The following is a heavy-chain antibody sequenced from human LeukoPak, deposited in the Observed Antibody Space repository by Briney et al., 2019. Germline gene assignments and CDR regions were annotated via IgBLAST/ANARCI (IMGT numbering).Heavy chain of an antibody. V-gene: IGHV4-39*01. CDR3: AGRIAARPINNWFDP. D-gene: IGHD6-6*01. CDR2: IYYSGST. Sequence: SETLSLTCTVSGGSLSRSTYYWGWIRQPPGKGLEWIGSIYYSGSTYYNPSLKSRVTISVDTSKNQFSLKLSSVTAADTAVSYCAGRIAARPINNWFDPWGQGTLVTVSS. CDR1: GGSLSRSTYY. J-gene: IGHJ5*02.